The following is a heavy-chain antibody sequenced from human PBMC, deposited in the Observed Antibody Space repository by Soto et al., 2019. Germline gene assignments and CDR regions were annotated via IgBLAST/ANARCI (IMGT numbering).Heavy chain of an antibody. Sequence: QVQLVQSGAEVKKPGASVKVSCKASGYTFTGYYMHWVRQAPGQGLEWMGWINPNTGGTNYALKFQGRVTMTRDTSISTAYMELSRLRSDDTAVYYCARVNVVVVAATREYYFDYWGQGTLVTVSS. CDR1: GYTFTGYY. V-gene: IGHV1-2*02. CDR3: ARVNVVVVAATREYYFDY. CDR2: INPNTGGT. D-gene: IGHD2-15*01. J-gene: IGHJ4*02.